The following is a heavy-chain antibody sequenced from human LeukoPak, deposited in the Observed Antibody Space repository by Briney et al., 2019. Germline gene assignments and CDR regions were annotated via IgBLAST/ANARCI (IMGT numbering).Heavy chain of an antibody. J-gene: IGHJ4*02. CDR1: GFTFQTYT. Sequence: PGGSLRLSCAASGFTFQTYTMHWVRQAPEKGLEWVSTISGNNDYIFYSDSTRGRFTISRDNAKNSLYLQMNSLRDEDTAVYYCARDPRYMYGDYGDEDYWGQGTLVTVSS. V-gene: IGHV3-21*01. CDR3: ARDPRYMYGDYGDEDY. CDR2: ISGNNDYI. D-gene: IGHD4-17*01.